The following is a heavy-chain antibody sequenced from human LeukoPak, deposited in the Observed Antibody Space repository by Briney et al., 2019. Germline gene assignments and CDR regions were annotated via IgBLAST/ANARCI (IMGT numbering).Heavy chain of an antibody. D-gene: IGHD6-13*01. Sequence: PSQTLSLTCAVSGDSIGSRGYSWSWLRLPPGRGLEWIGYIHQSGNTYYNPSLKSRLTISINTSKNQFYLNLNSVTAADTAVYFCARRVAGAGTSYFDLWGQGTPVTVSP. CDR1: GDSIGSRGYS. V-gene: IGHV4-30-2*01. CDR3: ARRVAGAGTSYFDL. J-gene: IGHJ4*02. CDR2: IHQSGNT.